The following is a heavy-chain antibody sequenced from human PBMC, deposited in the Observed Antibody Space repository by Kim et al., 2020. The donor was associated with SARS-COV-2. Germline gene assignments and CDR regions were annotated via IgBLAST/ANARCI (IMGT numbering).Heavy chain of an antibody. CDR3: ARDMKFVAAEYYYYMDV. CDR1: GYSFTGYY. Sequence: ASVKVSCKASGYSFTGYYIHWVRQAPGQGLEWMGWINPISGATNYAQIFQGRVTLTRDTSISTVYMEPSRLRSDDTAVYFCARDMKFVAAEYYYYMDVWG. CDR2: INPISGAT. D-gene: IGHD6-19*01. J-gene: IGHJ6*03. V-gene: IGHV1-2*02.